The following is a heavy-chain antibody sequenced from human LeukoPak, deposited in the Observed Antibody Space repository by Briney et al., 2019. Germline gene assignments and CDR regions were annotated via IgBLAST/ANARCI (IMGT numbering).Heavy chain of an antibody. Sequence: GGSLRLSCAASGFTLSNYWMSWVRQAPGKGPEWVANINQDGSEKYYVDSVKGRFAISRDNAKNSLYLQMNSLRAEDTAVYYCARYGNGAWLAHYSFDIWGQGTMVTVSS. CDR1: GFTLSNYW. V-gene: IGHV3-7*01. J-gene: IGHJ3*02. CDR3: ARYGNGAWLAHYSFDI. CDR2: INQDGSEK. D-gene: IGHD6-19*01.